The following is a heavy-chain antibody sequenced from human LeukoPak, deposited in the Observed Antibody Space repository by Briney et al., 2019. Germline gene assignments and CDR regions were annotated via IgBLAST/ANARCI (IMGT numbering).Heavy chain of an antibody. CDR1: GGSISNYY. J-gene: IGHJ4*02. CDR3: ARSPTSSWYKHYFDY. CDR2: IYYSGST. D-gene: IGHD6-13*01. Sequence: SETLSLTCTVSGGSISNYYWSWIRQPPGKGLERIGYIYYSGSTNYNPSLKSRVTISVDTSKNQFSLKLSSVTAADTAVYYCARSPTSSWYKHYFDYWGQGTLVTVSS. V-gene: IGHV4-59*08.